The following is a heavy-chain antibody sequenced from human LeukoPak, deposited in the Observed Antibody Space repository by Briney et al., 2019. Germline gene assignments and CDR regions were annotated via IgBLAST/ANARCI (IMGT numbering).Heavy chain of an antibody. CDR2: ISWNSGSI. CDR1: GFTFDDYA. J-gene: IGHJ4*02. CDR3: ARSWDPPMWYFDY. D-gene: IGHD1-26*01. V-gene: IGHV3-9*01. Sequence: QAGGSLRLSCAASGFTFDDYAMHWVRQAPGKGLEWVSGISWNSGSIGYADSVKGRFTISRDNAKNSLYLQMNSLRAEDTAVYYCARSWDPPMWYFDYWGQGTLVTVSS.